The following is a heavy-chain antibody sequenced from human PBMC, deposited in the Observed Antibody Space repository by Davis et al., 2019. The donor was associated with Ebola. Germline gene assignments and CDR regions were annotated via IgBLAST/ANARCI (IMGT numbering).Heavy chain of an antibody. V-gene: IGHV3-74*01. CDR3: AEAGVTMISFWDY. Sequence: GESLKISCAASGFTFSSYWMHWVRQAPGKGLVWVSRINSDGSSTSYADSVKGRFTISRDNAKNTLYLQMNSLRAEDTAVYYCAEAGVTMISFWDYWGQGTLVTVSS. D-gene: IGHD3-22*01. CDR1: GFTFSSYW. CDR2: INSDGSST. J-gene: IGHJ4*02.